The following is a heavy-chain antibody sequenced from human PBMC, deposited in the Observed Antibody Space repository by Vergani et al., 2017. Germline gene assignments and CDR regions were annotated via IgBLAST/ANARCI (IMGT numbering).Heavy chain of an antibody. CDR3: AADQGYSYGLPYYMDV. Sequence: QVQLVQSGAEVKKPGASVKVSCKVSGYTLTELSMHWVRQAPGKGLEWMGGFDPEDGETIYAQKFQERVTITRDMSTSTAYMELSSLRSEDTAVYYCAADQGYSYGLPYYMDVWGKGTTVTVSS. CDR1: GYTLTELS. J-gene: IGHJ6*03. D-gene: IGHD5-18*01. CDR2: FDPEDGET. V-gene: IGHV1-24*01.